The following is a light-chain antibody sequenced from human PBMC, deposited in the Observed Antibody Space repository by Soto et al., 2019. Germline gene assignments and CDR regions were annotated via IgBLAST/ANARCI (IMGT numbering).Light chain of an antibody. Sequence: QSALTQPASVSGSPGRSITISCTGTSADVGFYNLVSWYQQHPDRAPKLMIYEGTKRPSGVSSRFSGSKSDTTASLTISGLQAEDEAEYYCCSYAGSSTHVVFGGGTKLTVL. V-gene: IGLV2-23*01. CDR3: CSYAGSSTHVV. J-gene: IGLJ2*01. CDR2: EGT. CDR1: SADVGFYNL.